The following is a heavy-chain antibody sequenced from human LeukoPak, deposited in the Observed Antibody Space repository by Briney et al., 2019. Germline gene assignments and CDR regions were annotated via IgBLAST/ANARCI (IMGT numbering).Heavy chain of an antibody. CDR1: GFTFSSYW. CDR3: AKEYLYNWNDVGSDY. CDR2: IKQDGSEK. V-gene: IGHV3-7*01. Sequence: PGGSLRLSCAASGFTFSSYWMSWVRQAPGKGLEWVANIKQDGSEKYYVDSVKGRFTISRDNAKNSLYLQMNSLRAEDTAVYYCAKEYLYNWNDVGSDYWGQGTLVTVSS. D-gene: IGHD1-20*01. J-gene: IGHJ4*02.